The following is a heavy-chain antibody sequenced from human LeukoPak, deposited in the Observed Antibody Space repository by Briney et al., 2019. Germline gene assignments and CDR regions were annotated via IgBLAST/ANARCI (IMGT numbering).Heavy chain of an antibody. Sequence: ASVKVSCKASGYTFTSYAVHWVRQAPGQWLEWMGWINAGNGNTKYLQKFQGRVTFTRDTSASTAYMELSSLRSEDTAVYYCSLADYGDYWGQGTLVTVSS. J-gene: IGHJ4*02. CDR1: GYTFTSYA. V-gene: IGHV1-3*01. CDR3: SLADYGDY. CDR2: INAGNGNT.